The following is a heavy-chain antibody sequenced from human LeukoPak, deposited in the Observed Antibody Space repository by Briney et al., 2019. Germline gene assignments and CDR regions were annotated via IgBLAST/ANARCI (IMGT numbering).Heavy chain of an antibody. CDR3: ARDPAHGYYGSGHNWFDP. CDR1: GYTFTSYG. Sequence: GASVKVSCKASGYTFTSYGISWVRQAPGQGLEWMGWISAYNGNTNYAQKLQGRVTMTTDTSTSTAYMELRSLRSDDTAVYYCARDPAHGYYGSGHNWFDPWGQGTLVTVSS. CDR2: ISAYNGNT. D-gene: IGHD3-10*01. J-gene: IGHJ5*02. V-gene: IGHV1-18*01.